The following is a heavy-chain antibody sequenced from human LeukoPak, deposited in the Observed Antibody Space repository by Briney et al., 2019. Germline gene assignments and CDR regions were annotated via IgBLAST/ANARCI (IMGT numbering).Heavy chain of an antibody. CDR1: GFSFSSYS. CDR2: TSSSSATR. D-gene: IGHD4-17*01. J-gene: IGHJ4*02. CDR3: ARGDDDYVRYFDY. V-gene: IGHV3-48*02. Sequence: AESLRLSCAASGFSFSSYSMIWVRQAPGKGLEWISYTSSSSATRWYADSVQGRFTVSRDNAKNSLYLQMNSLRDEDTAVYFCARGDDDYVRYFDYWGQGTLVAVSS.